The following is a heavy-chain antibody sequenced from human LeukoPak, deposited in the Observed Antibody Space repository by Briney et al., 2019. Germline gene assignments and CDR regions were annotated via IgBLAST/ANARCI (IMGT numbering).Heavy chain of an antibody. V-gene: IGHV3-48*02. CDR1: GFTFSSYS. D-gene: IGHD3-22*01. J-gene: IGHJ4*02. CDR2: ISSSSSTI. Sequence: PGGSLRLSCAASGFTFSSYSMNWVRQAPGKGLEWVSYISSSSSTIYYADSVKGRFTISRDNAKNSLYLQMNSLRDEDTAVYYCASYRASYYYDSSGDFDYWGQGTLVTVSS. CDR3: ASYRASYYYDSSGDFDY.